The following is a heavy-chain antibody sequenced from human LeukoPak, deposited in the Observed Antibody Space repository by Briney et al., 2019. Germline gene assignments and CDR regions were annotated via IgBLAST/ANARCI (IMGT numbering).Heavy chain of an antibody. V-gene: IGHV1-18*01. CDR1: GHTFTNYG. CDR2: ISVYNGNT. D-gene: IGHD1-26*01. Sequence: ASVKVSCKASGHTFTNYGISWVRQAPGQGLEWLGWISVYNGNTNYAQKFQGRVIMTTDTSTSTAYMELRSLTSDDTAVYYCATVDSESYFDYWGQGTLVTVSS. J-gene: IGHJ4*02. CDR3: ATVDSESYFDY.